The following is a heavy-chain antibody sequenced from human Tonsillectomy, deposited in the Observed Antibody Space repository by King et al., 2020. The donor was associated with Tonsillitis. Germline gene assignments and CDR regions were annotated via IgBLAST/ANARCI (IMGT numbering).Heavy chain of an antibody. CDR1: GFSFSSYT. D-gene: IGHD3-10*01. Sequence: VQLVESGGGVVQPGRSLRLSCAASGFSFSSYTMHWVRQAPGKGLEWVAVISYDGSNKYYADSVKGRFTISRDNSKNTPYLQMNSVRAEDTAVYYCARDSWFGELLGYYFDYWGQGILVTVSS. V-gene: IGHV3-30*04. J-gene: IGHJ4*02. CDR3: ARDSWFGELLGYYFDY. CDR2: ISYDGSNK.